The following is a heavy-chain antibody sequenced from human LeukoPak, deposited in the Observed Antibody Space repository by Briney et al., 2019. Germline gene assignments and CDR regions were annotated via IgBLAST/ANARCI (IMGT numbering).Heavy chain of an antibody. V-gene: IGHV1-46*01. Sequence: ASVKVSCKASGYTFTSYYMHWVRQAPGQGLEWMGIINPGGGSTSYAQKFQGRVTMTRDTSTSTVYMELSSLRSEDTAVYYCARALGIAAADTNFDYWGQGTLVTVSS. CDR3: ARALGIAAADTNFDY. CDR2: INPGGGST. D-gene: IGHD6-13*01. CDR1: GYTFTSYY. J-gene: IGHJ4*02.